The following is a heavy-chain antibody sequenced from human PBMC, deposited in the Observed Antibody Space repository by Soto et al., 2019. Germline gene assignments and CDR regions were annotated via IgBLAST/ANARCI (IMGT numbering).Heavy chain of an antibody. Sequence: GESLKISCKGSGYSFTSYWIGWVRQMPGKGLEWMGIIYPGDSDTRYSPSFQGQVTISADKSISTAYLQWSSLKASDTAMYYCARLGGMNNWNFYGMDVWGQGTTVTVSS. J-gene: IGHJ6*02. V-gene: IGHV5-51*01. CDR1: GYSFTSYW. CDR2: IYPGDSDT. D-gene: IGHD1-20*01. CDR3: ARLGGMNNWNFYGMDV.